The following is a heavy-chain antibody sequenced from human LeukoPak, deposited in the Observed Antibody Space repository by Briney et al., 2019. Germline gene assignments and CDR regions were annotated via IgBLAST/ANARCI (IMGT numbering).Heavy chain of an antibody. CDR2: IYYSGST. V-gene: IGHV4-59*01. J-gene: IGHJ4*02. Sequence: PSETLSLTCTVSGGSISSYYWSWIRQPPGKGLEWIGYIYYSGSTNYNPSLKSRVTISVDTSKNQFSLKLSSVTAADTAVYYCAREGWGPSPYYFDYWGQGTLVTVSS. CDR3: AREGWGPSPYYFDY. D-gene: IGHD3-16*01. CDR1: GGSISSYY.